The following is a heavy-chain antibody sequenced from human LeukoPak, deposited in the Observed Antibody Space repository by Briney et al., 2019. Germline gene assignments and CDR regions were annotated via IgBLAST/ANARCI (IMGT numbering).Heavy chain of an antibody. V-gene: IGHV4-39*01. J-gene: IGHJ4*02. CDR3: ATLELLAN. Sequence: AETLSLTCTVSGGSISSSRYYWGWIRQPPGKGLEWNGSIYYSGSTYYNQSRKSRVTKYVDTSKNQFYLKLSSVAAADTAVYYCATLELLANWGQGTLVTVSS. CDR2: IYYSGST. D-gene: IGHD1-7*01. CDR1: GGSISSSRYY.